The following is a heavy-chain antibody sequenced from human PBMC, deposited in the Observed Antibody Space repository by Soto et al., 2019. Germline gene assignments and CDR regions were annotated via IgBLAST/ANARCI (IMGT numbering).Heavy chain of an antibody. CDR1: GFTFRSYE. CDR3: ARRIWDIETVVAATRGAFDL. Sequence: DVQLVESGGGLVQPGGSLRLSCAASGFTFRSYEMHWVRQAPGKGLEWVSYISGRGTAIYFADSVKGRFTISRDNAKDSLYLQMNSLRAEDTAVYYCARRIWDIETVVAATRGAFDLWGRGTMVTVSS. CDR2: ISGRGTAI. V-gene: IGHV3-48*03. D-gene: IGHD2-15*01. J-gene: IGHJ3*01.